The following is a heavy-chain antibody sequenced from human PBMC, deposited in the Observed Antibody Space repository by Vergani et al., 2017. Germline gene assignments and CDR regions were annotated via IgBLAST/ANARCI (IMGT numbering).Heavy chain of an antibody. CDR3: ARVNTETNGHLYYYYYMDV. CDR1: GGSFTSYH. CDR2: IDHTGRP. V-gene: IGHV4-34*10. J-gene: IGHJ6*03. Sequence: QVQLQESGPGLVKPSETLSLTCVVNGGSFTSYHWTWIRQSPGEGLEWVGDIDHTGRPDYNPSLKSRLTMSVDKSRNQFSLTLNSVTATDTAIYFCARVNTETNGHLYYYYYMDVWGKGTAVTVS. D-gene: IGHD4-11*01.